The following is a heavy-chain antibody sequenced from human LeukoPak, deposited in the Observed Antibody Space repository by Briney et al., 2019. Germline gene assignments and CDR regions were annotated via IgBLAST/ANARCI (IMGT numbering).Heavy chain of an antibody. J-gene: IGHJ6*03. CDR2: IRPDGSGT. CDR3: AKDPRDYYYYMDV. CDR1: GFTFSDYW. V-gene: IGHV3-74*01. Sequence: GGSLRLSCAAFGFTFSDYWMHWVRQAPGKGLMWVSRIRPDGSGTNYADSVKGRFTISRDNAKNTLYLQMNTLTAEDTAVYYCAKDPRDYYYYMDVWGKGTTVTVSS.